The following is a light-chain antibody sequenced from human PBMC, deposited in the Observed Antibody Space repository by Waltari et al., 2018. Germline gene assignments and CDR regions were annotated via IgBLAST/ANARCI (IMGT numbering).Light chain of an antibody. Sequence: QSVLTQPPSVSGAPGQRVSISCTGSGSNLGAGYDVHWYQQHPGKAPKLLIYGTRTRPPGVTDRVFGSPSCTSASLAITALQAEDEAEYYCQSYDTSLSVVFGGGTKLTVL. CDR1: GSNLGAGYD. CDR3: QSYDTSLSVV. J-gene: IGLJ2*01. CDR2: GTR. V-gene: IGLV1-40*01.